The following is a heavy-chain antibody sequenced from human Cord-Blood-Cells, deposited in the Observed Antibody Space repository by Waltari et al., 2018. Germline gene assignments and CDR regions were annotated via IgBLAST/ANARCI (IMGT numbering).Heavy chain of an antibody. D-gene: IGHD3-22*01. J-gene: IGHJ4*02. CDR2: ISYDGSNK. CDR3: ARETFRYYYDSSGYTFDY. CDR1: GFTFSSYA. V-gene: IGHV3-30*04. Sequence: QVQLVESGGGVVQPGRSLRLSCAASGFTFSSYAMPWVRQAPGKGLEWVAVISYDGSNKYYADSVKGRFTISRDNSKNTLYLQMNSLRAEDTAVYYCARETFRYYYDSSGYTFDYWGQGTLVTVSS.